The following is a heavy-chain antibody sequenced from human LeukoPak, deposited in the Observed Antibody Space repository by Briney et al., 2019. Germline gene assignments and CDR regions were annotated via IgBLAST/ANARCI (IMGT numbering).Heavy chain of an antibody. CDR1: GLTFSSYA. D-gene: IGHD3-9*01. V-gene: IGHV3-30*04. CDR2: ISYDGSSK. J-gene: IGHJ4*02. CDR3: ARVLTGYYNFDY. Sequence: PGGALRLSCAASGLTFSSYAMHWVRQAPGKGLEWVAVISYDGSSKYYADSVKGRFTISRDNSKNTLYLQMNSLRAEDTAVYYCARVLTGYYNFDYWGQGTLVTVSS.